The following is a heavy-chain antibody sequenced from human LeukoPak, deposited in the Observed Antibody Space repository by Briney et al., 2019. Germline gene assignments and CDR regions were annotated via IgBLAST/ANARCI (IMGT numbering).Heavy chain of an antibody. D-gene: IGHD1-14*01. J-gene: IGHJ4*02. Sequence: SETLSLTCTVPGGSISSSSYYWGWIRQPPGKGLEWIGSIYYSGSTYYNPSLKSRVTISVDTSKNQFSLKLSSVTAADTAVYYCAELPELGSFDYWGQGTLVTVSS. V-gene: IGHV4-39*01. CDR2: IYYSGST. CDR3: AELPELGSFDY. CDR1: GGSISSSSYY.